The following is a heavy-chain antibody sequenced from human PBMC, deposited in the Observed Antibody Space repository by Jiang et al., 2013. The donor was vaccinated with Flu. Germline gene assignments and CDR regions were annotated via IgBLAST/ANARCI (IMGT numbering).Heavy chain of an antibody. CDR2: ISSSSSHI. CDR3: AKDGFLIVVVPAAMPPYGMDV. Sequence: VQLVESGGGLVKPGGSLRLSCAASGFTFSGYTMNWVRQAPGKGLEWVSSISSSSSHIYYADSVKGRFTISRDNAKNSLYLQMNSLRAEDTAVYYCAKDGFLIVVVPAAMPPYGMDVVGPRDHGHRLL. D-gene: IGHD2-2*01. CDR1: GFTFSGYT. V-gene: IGHV3-21*04. J-gene: IGHJ6*02.